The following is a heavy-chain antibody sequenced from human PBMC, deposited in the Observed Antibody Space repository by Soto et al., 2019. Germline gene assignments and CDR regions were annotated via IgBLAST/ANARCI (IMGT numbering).Heavy chain of an antibody. CDR2: IYYSGST. J-gene: IGHJ3*02. Sequence: QVQLQESGPGLVKPSETLSLTCTASGGSVSSGSYYWSWIRQPPGKGLEWIGYIYYSGSTNYNPSLKSRVTISVDTSKNQFSLKLSSVTAADTAVYYCARRASYDSSGYYAFDIWGQGTMVTVSS. CDR3: ARRASYDSSGYYAFDI. D-gene: IGHD3-22*01. V-gene: IGHV4-61*01. CDR1: GGSVSSGSYY.